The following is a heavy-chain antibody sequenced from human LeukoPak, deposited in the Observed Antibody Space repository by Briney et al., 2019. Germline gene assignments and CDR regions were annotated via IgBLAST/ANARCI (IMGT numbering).Heavy chain of an antibody. J-gene: IGHJ5*02. D-gene: IGHD3-10*01. CDR2: INRGGRST. Sequence: GGALRPSLGAPGFTLCKSAIGWGPQAPGEGVGWGSGINRGGRSTYYADSVKGRFTMSRDNSKNTLYLQMNSLRAEDTAVYYCAKDPIIYGSGNYNWSDPWGQGTLVTVSS. CDR3: AKDPIIYGSGNYNWSDP. CDR1: GFTLCKSA. V-gene: IGHV3-23*01.